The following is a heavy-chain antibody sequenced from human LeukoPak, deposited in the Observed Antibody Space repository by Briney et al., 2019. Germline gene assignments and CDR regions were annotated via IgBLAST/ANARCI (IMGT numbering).Heavy chain of an antibody. CDR2: INPNSGGT. V-gene: IGHV1-2*06. CDR1: GYTFTGYY. Sequence: ASVTVSCKASGYTFTGYYMHGVRQAPGQGLEWMGRINPNSGGTNYAQKFQARVTIHRDTSFSEAYMELSRLPSDGTAGYYCARLGASDYVWGKWWYFDYWGQGTLVTVPS. D-gene: IGHD3-16*01. CDR3: ARLGASDYVWGKWWYFDY. J-gene: IGHJ4*02.